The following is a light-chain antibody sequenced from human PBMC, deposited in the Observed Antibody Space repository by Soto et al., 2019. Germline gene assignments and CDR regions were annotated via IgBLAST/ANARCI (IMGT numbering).Light chain of an antibody. CDR3: SSYTASTTLL. J-gene: IGLJ3*02. Sequence: QSVLTQPASVPGSPGQSITISCTGTSSDVGGYQYVSWYQQHPGKAPKLLIFEVSHRPSGVSNRFSGSKSGNTASLTISGLQAEDEADYYCSSYTASTTLLFGGRTKLTVL. CDR2: EVS. V-gene: IGLV2-14*01. CDR1: SSDVGGYQY.